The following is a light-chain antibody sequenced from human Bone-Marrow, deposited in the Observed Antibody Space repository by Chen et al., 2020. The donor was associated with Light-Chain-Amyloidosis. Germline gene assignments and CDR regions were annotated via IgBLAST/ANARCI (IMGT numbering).Light chain of an antibody. Sequence: SYVLTQPSSVSVAPGQTATIACGGNNIGSTSVHWYQQTPGQAPLLVVYDDSDRPSGIPERLSGANSRNTATLTISRVAAGDEADYYCQVWDRSRDRPVFGGGTKLTVL. CDR2: DDS. CDR1: NIGSTS. CDR3: QVWDRSRDRPV. J-gene: IGLJ3*02. V-gene: IGLV3-21*02.